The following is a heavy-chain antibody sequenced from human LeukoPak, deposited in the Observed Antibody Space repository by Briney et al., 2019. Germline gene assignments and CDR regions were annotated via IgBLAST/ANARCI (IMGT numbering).Heavy chain of an antibody. CDR2: ISGSGGST. CDR3: AKATGYYYYYMDV. Sequence: GGSLRLSCAASGFTFSIYSMNWVRQAPGKGLEWVSAISGSGGSTYYADSVKGRFTISRDNSKNTLYLQMNSLRAEDTAVYYCAKATGYYYYYMDVWGKGTTVTVSS. D-gene: IGHD1-14*01. J-gene: IGHJ6*03. CDR1: GFTFSIYS. V-gene: IGHV3-23*01.